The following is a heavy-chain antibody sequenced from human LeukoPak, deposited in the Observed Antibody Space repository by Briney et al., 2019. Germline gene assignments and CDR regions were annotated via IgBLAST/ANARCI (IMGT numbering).Heavy chain of an antibody. J-gene: IGHJ4*02. V-gene: IGHV3-53*01. D-gene: IGHD3-22*01. Sequence: GGSLRLSCAASGFTVSSNYMSWVRQAPGKGLEWVSVIYSGGSTYYADSVKGRFTISRDNSKNTLYLQMNSLRAEDTAVYYCARTYYYDSSGYYRDDYWGQGTLVTVSS. CDR1: GFTVSSNY. CDR3: ARTYYYDSSGYYRDDY. CDR2: IYSGGST.